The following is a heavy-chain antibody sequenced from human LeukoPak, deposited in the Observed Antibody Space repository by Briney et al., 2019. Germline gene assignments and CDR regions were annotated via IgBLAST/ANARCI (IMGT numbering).Heavy chain of an antibody. J-gene: IGHJ6*02. V-gene: IGHV3-66*01. Sequence: GGSLRLSCAASGFTVSSNYMSWVRQASGKGLEWVSVIYSGGSTYYADSVKGRFTISRDNSKNTLYLQMNSLRAEDTVVYYCARDVYCSSTSCYYNFDYYYGMDVWGQGTTVTVSS. CDR2: IYSGGST. D-gene: IGHD2-2*01. CDR1: GFTVSSNY. CDR3: ARDVYCSSTSCYYNFDYYYGMDV.